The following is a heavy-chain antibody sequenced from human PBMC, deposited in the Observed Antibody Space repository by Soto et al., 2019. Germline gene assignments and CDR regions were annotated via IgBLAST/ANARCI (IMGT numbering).Heavy chain of an antibody. J-gene: IGHJ6*03. Sequence: ASVKVSCKASGYTFTSYDINWVRQATGQGLEWMGWMNPNSGNTGYAQKFQGRVTMTRNTSISTAYMELSSLRSEDTAVYYCARAPSIAARPGATNYYYYYMDVWGTGTMVTVSS. CDR1: GYTFTSYD. D-gene: IGHD6-6*01. CDR2: MNPNSGNT. V-gene: IGHV1-8*01. CDR3: ARAPSIAARPGATNYYYYYMDV.